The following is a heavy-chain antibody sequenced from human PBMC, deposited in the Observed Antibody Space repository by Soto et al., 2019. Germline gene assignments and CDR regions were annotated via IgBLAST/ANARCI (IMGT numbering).Heavy chain of an antibody. CDR2: IWYDGSKK. CDR1: GFTFSSYG. J-gene: IGHJ4*02. V-gene: IGHV3-30*18. D-gene: IGHD2-15*01. Sequence: SLRLSCAASGFTFSSYGMHWVRQAPGKGLEWVAVIWYDGSKKYYADSVKGRFTISRDNSKNTLYLEMNSLGTEDTAVYYCAKDRGALRWSEEHYYFDFWGQGTLVTVSS. CDR3: AKDRGALRWSEEHYYFDF.